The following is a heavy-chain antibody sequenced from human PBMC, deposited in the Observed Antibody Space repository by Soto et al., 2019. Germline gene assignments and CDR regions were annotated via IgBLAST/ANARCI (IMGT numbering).Heavy chain of an antibody. CDR1: GFTFSNAW. CDR3: TTASFIGYSYGH. Sequence: EVQLVESGGGLVKPGGSLRLSCAASGFTFSNAWMNWVRQAPVKGLEWVGRIKSKTDGGTTDYAAPVKGRFPISRDDSKNTLYLQMNSLKTEDTAVYYCTTASFIGYSYGHWGQGTLVTVSS. D-gene: IGHD5-18*01. J-gene: IGHJ4*02. V-gene: IGHV3-15*07. CDR2: IKSKTDGGTT.